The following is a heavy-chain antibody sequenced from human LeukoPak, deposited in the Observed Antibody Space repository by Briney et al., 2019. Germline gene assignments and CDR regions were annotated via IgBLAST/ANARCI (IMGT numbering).Heavy chain of an antibody. V-gene: IGHV3-23*01. J-gene: IGHJ5*02. Sequence: AGGSLRLSCLTSGFTLSTNAMSWVRQAPGKGLEWISGISGSGASTYYADSVKGRFTISRDNSKNTLYLQMNSLRAEDTAVYYCARALYSSSSGEWFDPWGQGTLVTVSS. CDR3: ARALYSSSSGEWFDP. CDR2: ISGSGAST. CDR1: GFTLSTNA. D-gene: IGHD6-6*01.